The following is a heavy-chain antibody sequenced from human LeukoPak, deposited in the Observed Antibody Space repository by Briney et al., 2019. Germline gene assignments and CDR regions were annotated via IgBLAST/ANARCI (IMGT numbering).Heavy chain of an antibody. Sequence: GGSLRLSCAASGFTFSDYDMSWIRQAPGKGLEWVSYISSSGSTIYYADSVKGRFTISRDNAKNSLYLQMNSLRAEDTAVYYSARDRAPEPDAFDIWGQGTMVTVSS. V-gene: IGHV3-11*01. J-gene: IGHJ3*02. D-gene: IGHD1-14*01. CDR3: ARDRAPEPDAFDI. CDR2: ISSSGSTI. CDR1: GFTFSDYD.